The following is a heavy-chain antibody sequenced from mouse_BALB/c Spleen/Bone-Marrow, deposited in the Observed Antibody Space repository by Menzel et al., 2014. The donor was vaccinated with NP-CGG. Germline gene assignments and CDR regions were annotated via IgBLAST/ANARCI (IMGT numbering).Heavy chain of an antibody. J-gene: IGHJ3*01. V-gene: IGHV2-9*02. CDR2: IWAGGST. CDR3: ARDRDYGNYGWFAY. Sequence: QVQLKESGPGLVAPSQSLSITCTVSGFSLTSYGVHWVRQPPGKGLEWLGVIWAGGSTNYNSALMSRLSISKDNSKSQVFLKMTSLQTDDTAMYYCARDRDYGNYGWFAYWGQGTLVTVSA. CDR1: GFSLTSYG. D-gene: IGHD2-1*01.